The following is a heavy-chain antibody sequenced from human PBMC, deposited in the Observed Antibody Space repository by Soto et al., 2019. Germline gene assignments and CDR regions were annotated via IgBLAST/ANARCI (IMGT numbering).Heavy chain of an antibody. D-gene: IGHD3-3*01. J-gene: IGHJ4*02. Sequence: EVQLLESGGGLVQPGGSLRLSCAASGFTFSAYAMSWVRQAPGKGLEWVSGISGTSPSTYYADSVQGRFTISRESSRKTLFLQLNTLRAEDTAVYFCAIRIFGVEYWGQGAQVTVSS. CDR1: GFTFSAYA. CDR2: ISGTSPST. CDR3: AIRIFGVEY. V-gene: IGHV3-23*01.